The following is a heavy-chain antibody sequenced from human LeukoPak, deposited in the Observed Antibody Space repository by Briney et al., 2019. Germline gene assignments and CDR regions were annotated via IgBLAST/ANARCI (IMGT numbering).Heavy chain of an antibody. D-gene: IGHD2-2*01. CDR2: IKQDGSEK. V-gene: IGHV3-7*01. CDR1: GFTFSRYA. CDR3: ARSSASAFDY. J-gene: IGHJ4*02. Sequence: GGSLRLSCAASGFTFSRYAMSWVRQAPGKGLEWVANIKQDGSEKYYVDSVKGRFAISRDNAKNSLYLQMNSLRAEDTAVYYCARSSASAFDYWGQGTLVTVSS.